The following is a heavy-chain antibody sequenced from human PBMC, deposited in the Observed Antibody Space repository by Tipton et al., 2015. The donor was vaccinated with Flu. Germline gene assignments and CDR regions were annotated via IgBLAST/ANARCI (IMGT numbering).Heavy chain of an antibody. CDR1: NDSISSGGYY. D-gene: IGHD3-3*01. Sequence: LRLSCTVSNDSISSGGYYWNWIRQHPGKGLEWIGYIYYSGSTNYNPSLKSRVTISVDTSKNQFSLKLSSVTAADTAVYYCARQLYYDFWTYYFDYWGQGTLVTVSS. J-gene: IGHJ4*02. CDR2: IYYSGST. CDR3: ARQLYYDFWTYYFDY. V-gene: IGHV4-31*02.